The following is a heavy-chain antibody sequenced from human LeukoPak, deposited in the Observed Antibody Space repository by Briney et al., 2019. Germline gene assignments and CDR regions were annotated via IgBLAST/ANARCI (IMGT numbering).Heavy chain of an antibody. CDR1: GFTFSNYW. V-gene: IGHV3-7*01. J-gene: IGHJ5*02. CDR3: VPHFGVGNNINH. CDR2: IKPDGSAG. Sequence: GGSLRLSCVASGFTFSNYWMSWVRQAPGKGLQWVANIKPDGSAGYYVDSVRGRFTISRDNAKISLYLQMNSPRVEDTAVYFCVPHFGVGNNINHWGQGTLVTVSS. D-gene: IGHD3-3*01.